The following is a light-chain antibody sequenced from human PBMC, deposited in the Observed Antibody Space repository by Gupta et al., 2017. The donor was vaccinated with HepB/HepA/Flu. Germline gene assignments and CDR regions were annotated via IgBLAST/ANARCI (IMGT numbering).Light chain of an antibody. V-gene: IGLV3-21*04. Sequence: SYVLIQPPSVSVAPGKTASITCGGNNIGTKGVHWYQQMPGQAPVMVIYNDSDRPSGIPERFSGSNSGSTATLTIXRXEAGDEXEYYCQVWDSSDDSAVFGGGTKLTVL. CDR1: NIGTKG. J-gene: IGLJ2*01. CDR2: NDS. CDR3: QVWDSSDDSAV.